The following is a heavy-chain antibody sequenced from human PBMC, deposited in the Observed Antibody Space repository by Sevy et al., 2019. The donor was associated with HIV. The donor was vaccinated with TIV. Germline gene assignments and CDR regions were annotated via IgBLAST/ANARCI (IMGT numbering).Heavy chain of an antibody. CDR1: GFTFSSYA. V-gene: IGHV3-23*01. Sequence: GGSLRLSCAASGFTFSSYAMSWVRQAPGKGLEWVSAISGSGGSTYYADSVKGRFTISRDNSKNTLYLQMNSLRAEDKAVYYCAKGGSMIVSGGGFDYWGQGTLVTVSS. CDR2: ISGSGGST. D-gene: IGHD3-22*01. CDR3: AKGGSMIVSGGGFDY. J-gene: IGHJ4*02.